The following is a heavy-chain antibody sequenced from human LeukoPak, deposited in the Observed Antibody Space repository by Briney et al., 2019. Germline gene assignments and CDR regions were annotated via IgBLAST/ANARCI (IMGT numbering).Heavy chain of an antibody. D-gene: IGHD2-2*01. Sequence: SVKVSCKASGYTFTSYGISWVRQAPGQGLEWMGGIIPIFGTANYAQKFQGRVTITADESTSTAYMELSSLRSEDTAVYYCARDRGVPATNYYYYYMDVWGKGTTVTVSS. J-gene: IGHJ6*03. CDR1: GYTFTSYG. CDR3: ARDRGVPATNYYYYYMDV. CDR2: IIPIFGTA. V-gene: IGHV1-69*13.